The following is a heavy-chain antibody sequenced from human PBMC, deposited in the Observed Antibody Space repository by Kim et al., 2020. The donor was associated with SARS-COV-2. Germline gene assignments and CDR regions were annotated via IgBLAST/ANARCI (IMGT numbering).Heavy chain of an antibody. CDR3: VGDRDAS. CDR2: ST. V-gene: IGHV3-23*01. J-gene: IGHJ5*02. Sequence: STYYADSVKGRFTISRDNSKSTLYRQMNSLRVEDTAMYYCVGDRDASWGQGTLVTVSS.